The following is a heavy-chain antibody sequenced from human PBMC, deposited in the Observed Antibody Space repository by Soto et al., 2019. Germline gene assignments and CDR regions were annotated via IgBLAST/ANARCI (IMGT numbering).Heavy chain of an antibody. CDR3: ARLGLAYYDSSGFNWFDP. CDR2: IYPGDSDT. D-gene: IGHD3-22*01. J-gene: IGHJ5*02. Sequence: HGESLKISCKGSGYSFTSYWIGWVRQMPGKGLEWMGIIYPGDSDTRYSPSFQGQVTISADKSISTAYLQWSSLKASDTAMYYCARLGLAYYDSSGFNWFDPWGQGTLVTVSS. CDR1: GYSFTSYW. V-gene: IGHV5-51*01.